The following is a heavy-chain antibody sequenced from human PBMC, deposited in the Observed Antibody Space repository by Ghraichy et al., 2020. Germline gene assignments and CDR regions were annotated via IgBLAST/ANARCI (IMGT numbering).Heavy chain of an antibody. J-gene: IGHJ4*02. D-gene: IGHD3-16*01. Sequence: SETLSLTCAVSGGSISSGGYSWSWIRQPPGKGLEWIGYIFYSGSTYYNPSLKSRVTISVDTSKNQFSLKLSSVTAADTAVYYCARGRVWGYYFDYWGQGTLVTASS. V-gene: IGHV4-30-4*07. CDR3: ARGRVWGYYFDY. CDR1: GGSISSGGYS. CDR2: IFYSGST.